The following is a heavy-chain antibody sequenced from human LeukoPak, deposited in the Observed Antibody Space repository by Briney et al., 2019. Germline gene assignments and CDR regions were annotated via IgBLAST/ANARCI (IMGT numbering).Heavy chain of an antibody. Sequence: SVTVSCKASGGSFNDYAFSWVRQAPGQGLEWMGGIIPLFGTPIYAQQFQGRFTITTDESTSTAYMELSSLTSEDTAVYFCARERTTETTWGYFDYWGQGTLVTVSS. CDR2: IIPLFGTP. J-gene: IGHJ4*02. D-gene: IGHD4-17*01. CDR1: GGSFNDYA. CDR3: ARERTTETTWGYFDY. V-gene: IGHV1-69*05.